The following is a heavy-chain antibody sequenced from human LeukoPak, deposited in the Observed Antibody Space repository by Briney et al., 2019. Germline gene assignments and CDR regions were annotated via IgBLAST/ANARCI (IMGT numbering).Heavy chain of an antibody. D-gene: IGHD3-22*01. J-gene: IGHJ4*02. V-gene: IGHV3-7*01. Sequence: GGSLRLSCAASGFTFSSYWMSWVRQAPGKGLEWVANIKQDGSEKYYVDSVKGRFTISRDNAKNSLYLQMNSLRAEDTAVYYCARGRLTYYYDSSGYPFDYWGQGTLVTVSS. CDR1: GFTFSSYW. CDR3: ARGRLTYYYDSSGYPFDY. CDR2: IKQDGSEK.